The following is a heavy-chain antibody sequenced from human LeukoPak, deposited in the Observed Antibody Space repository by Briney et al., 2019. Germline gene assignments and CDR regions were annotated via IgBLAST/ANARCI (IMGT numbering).Heavy chain of an antibody. CDR2: INTYNGNT. V-gene: IGHV1-18*01. D-gene: IGHD3-16*01. CDR1: GCTFTTYG. CDR3: ARDRLGEWEPNDY. J-gene: IGHJ4*02. Sequence: ASVKVSCKASGCTFTTYGISWVRQAPGQGLEWMGWINTYNGNTKDAQKLQGRVTMTRDTSTSTAYMELRSLRSDDTAVYYCARDRLGEWEPNDYWGQGTLVTVSS.